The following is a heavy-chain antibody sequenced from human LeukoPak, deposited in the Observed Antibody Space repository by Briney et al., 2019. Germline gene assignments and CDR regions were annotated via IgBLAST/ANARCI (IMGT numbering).Heavy chain of an antibody. V-gene: IGHV3-23*01. Sequence: GGSLRLSCAVSGFAFGSEAMSWVRQSPARGLEWVASISPGGGTTYYADYVKGRFTISRDNSNNTLYVQMNSLRAEDTAVYYCAKVRSGSANWALRIFDDWGQGTLVTVSS. CDR1: GFAFGSEA. CDR2: ISPGGGTT. D-gene: IGHD1-1*01. CDR3: AKVRSGSANWALRIFDD. J-gene: IGHJ4*02.